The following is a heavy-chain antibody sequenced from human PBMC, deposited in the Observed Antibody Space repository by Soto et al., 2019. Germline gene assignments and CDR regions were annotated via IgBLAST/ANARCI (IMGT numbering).Heavy chain of an antibody. CDR1: GGSISSGDYY. Sequence: QVQLQESGPGLVKPSQTLSLTCTVSGGSISSGDYYWSWIRQPPGKGLEWIGYIYYSGSTYYNPSLKSRVTISVDTSKNQFSLKLSSVTAADTAVYYCARYCSGGSCYEGRSSLFDYWGQGTLATVSS. CDR3: ARYCSGGSCYEGRSSLFDY. V-gene: IGHV4-30-4*01. J-gene: IGHJ4*02. CDR2: IYYSGST. D-gene: IGHD2-15*01.